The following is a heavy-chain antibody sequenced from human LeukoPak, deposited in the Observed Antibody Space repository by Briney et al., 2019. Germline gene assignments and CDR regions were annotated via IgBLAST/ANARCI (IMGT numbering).Heavy chain of an antibody. CDR2: IYSGTT. D-gene: IGHD3-3*01. CDR1: GGSINSSSYY. CDR3: ARVGFVAGWGAFDI. V-gene: IGHV4-39*07. J-gene: IGHJ3*02. Sequence: PSETLSLTCTVSGGSINSSSYYWAWIRQPPGKGLEWIGSIYSGTTYYNPSLRSRVTISVDKSKNQFSLKLSSVTAADTAVYYCARVGFVAGWGAFDIWGQGTMVTVSS.